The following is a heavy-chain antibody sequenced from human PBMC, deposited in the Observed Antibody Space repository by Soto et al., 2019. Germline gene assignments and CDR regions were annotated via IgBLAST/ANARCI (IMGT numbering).Heavy chain of an antibody. Sequence: EVQLVESGGNLAQPGGSLRLSCAASGFPFSSNSVNWVRQAPGKGLEWVSYITGSGTTTRYADSVKGRFTLSRDNAKNSLFLDMNSLTDEDTAVYYCARDLNWAFGHWGRGTLVTVSS. D-gene: IGHD1-1*01. CDR2: ITGSGTTT. CDR1: GFPFSSNS. J-gene: IGHJ5*02. V-gene: IGHV3-48*02. CDR3: ARDLNWAFGH.